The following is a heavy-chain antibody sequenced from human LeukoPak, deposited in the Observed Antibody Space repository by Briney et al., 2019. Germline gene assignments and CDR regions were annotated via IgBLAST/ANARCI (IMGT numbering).Heavy chain of an antibody. D-gene: IGHD3-22*01. Sequence: QPGGSLRLSCAASGVTFSSYAMSWVRQAPGKGLEWVSAISGSGGSTYYADSVKGRFTISRDNSKNTLYLQMNSLRAEDTAVYYCAKDWGYYYDSSGDGYFDYWGQGPLVTVSS. CDR2: ISGSGGST. CDR1: GVTFSSYA. V-gene: IGHV3-23*01. CDR3: AKDWGYYYDSSGDGYFDY. J-gene: IGHJ4*02.